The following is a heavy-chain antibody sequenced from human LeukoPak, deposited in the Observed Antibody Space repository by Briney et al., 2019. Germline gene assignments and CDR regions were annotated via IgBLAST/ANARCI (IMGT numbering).Heavy chain of an antibody. V-gene: IGHV3-53*01. CDR2: IYSGGST. J-gene: IGHJ4*02. CDR3: ARESYDSSGYRGHYFDY. Sequence: QPGGSLRLSCAASGFTVSSNYMSWVRQAPGKGLEWVSVIYSGGSTYYADSVKGRFTISRDNSKNTLYLQMNGLRAEDTAVYYCARESYDSSGYRGHYFDYWGQGTLVTVSS. D-gene: IGHD3-22*01. CDR1: GFTVSSNY.